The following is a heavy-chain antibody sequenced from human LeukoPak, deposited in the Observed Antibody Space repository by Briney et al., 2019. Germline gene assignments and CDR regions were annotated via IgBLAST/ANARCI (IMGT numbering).Heavy chain of an antibody. J-gene: IGHJ4*02. CDR1: GFSFSSHA. V-gene: IGHV3-23*01. D-gene: IGHD5-18*01. CDR3: AREGGYSYGCIDY. Sequence: PGGSLRLSCATSGFSFSSHAMTWVRQAPGKGLEWLSAISISGDDTYYADSVKGRFTISRDNSKNTLYLQMNSLSADDTAMYYCAREGGYSYGCIDYWGQGTLVTVSS. CDR2: ISISGDDT.